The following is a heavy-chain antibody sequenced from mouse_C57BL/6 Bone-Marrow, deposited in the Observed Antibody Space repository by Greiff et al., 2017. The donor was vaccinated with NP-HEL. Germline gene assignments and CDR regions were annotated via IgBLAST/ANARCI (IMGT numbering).Heavy chain of an antibody. Sequence: QVQLQQPGAELVKPGASVKLSCKASGYTFTSYWMQWVKQRPGQGLECIGEIDPSDSYTNYNQKFKGKATLTVDTSSSTAYMQLSSLTSEDSAVYYCARGTTVVAEDAMDYWGQGTSVTVSS. D-gene: IGHD1-1*01. J-gene: IGHJ4*01. CDR1: GYTFTSYW. V-gene: IGHV1-50*01. CDR3: ARGTTVVAEDAMDY. CDR2: IDPSDSYT.